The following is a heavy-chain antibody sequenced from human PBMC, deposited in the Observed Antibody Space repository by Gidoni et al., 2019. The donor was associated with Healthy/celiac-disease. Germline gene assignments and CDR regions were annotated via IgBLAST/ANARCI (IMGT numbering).Heavy chain of an antibody. D-gene: IGHD3-22*01. Sequence: QVQLVESGGGVVQPGRSLRLSCAASGFTFSSYAMHWVRQAPGKGLEWVAVISYDGSNKYYADAVKGRFTISRDNSKNTLYLQMNSLRAEDTAVYYCARDGNSRDGYKGYFDYWGQGTLVTVSS. V-gene: IGHV3-30-3*01. CDR1: GFTFSSYA. CDR3: ARDGNSRDGYKGYFDY. CDR2: ISYDGSNK. J-gene: IGHJ4*02.